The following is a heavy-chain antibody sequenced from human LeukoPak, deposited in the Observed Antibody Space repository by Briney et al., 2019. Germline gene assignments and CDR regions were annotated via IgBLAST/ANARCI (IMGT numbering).Heavy chain of an antibody. CDR3: ARDRGFSYGIDF. CDR1: GFTFSTYD. CDR2: VSYDGSNK. J-gene: IGHJ4*02. V-gene: IGHV3-30*19. D-gene: IGHD5-18*01. Sequence: GGSLRLSCAASGFTFSTYDMHWVRQAPGKGLEWVAIVSYDGSNKYSADSVKGRFTISRDNSRNTLYLQMNSLRPDDTAVYYCARDRGFSYGIDFWGQGTLVTVSS.